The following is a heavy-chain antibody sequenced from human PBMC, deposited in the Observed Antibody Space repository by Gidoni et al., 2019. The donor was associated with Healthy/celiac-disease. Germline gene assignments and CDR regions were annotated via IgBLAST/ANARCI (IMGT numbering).Heavy chain of an antibody. Sequence: QLQLQESGPGLVKPSETLSLTCTVSGGSISSSSYYWGWIRQPPGKGLEWIGSIYYSGSTYYNPSLKSRVTISVDTSKNQFSLKLSSVTAADTAVYYCAAYYDFWSGYYRDAFDIWGQGTIVTVSS. CDR1: GGSISSSSYY. CDR2: IYYSGST. CDR3: AAYYDFWSGYYRDAFDI. D-gene: IGHD3-3*01. J-gene: IGHJ3*02. V-gene: IGHV4-39*01.